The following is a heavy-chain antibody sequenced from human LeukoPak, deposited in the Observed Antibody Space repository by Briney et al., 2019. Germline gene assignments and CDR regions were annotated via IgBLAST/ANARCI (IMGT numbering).Heavy chain of an antibody. CDR3: ARDRQATRAYYMDV. CDR2: MKYDGSQI. Sequence: PGGSLRLSCAASGFTFSSYWMSWVRQAPGKGLEGVANMKYDGSQIYYVGSVKGRFTISRDNAKNSLYLQMNSLRAEDSAVYYCARDRQATRAYYMDVWGKGTTVIVSS. V-gene: IGHV3-7*01. CDR1: GFTFSSYW. J-gene: IGHJ6*03.